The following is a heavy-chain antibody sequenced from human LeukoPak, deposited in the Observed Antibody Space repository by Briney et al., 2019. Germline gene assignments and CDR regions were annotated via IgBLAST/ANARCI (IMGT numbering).Heavy chain of an antibody. CDR2: IQTGGST. CDR3: ARGLYSGSPGVWFDP. D-gene: IGHD1-26*01. Sequence: SETLSLTCTVSGGSVSSHYWSWIRQPAGKGLEWIGRIQTGGSTNYSPSLKSRVTMSVDTSKNQFSLKLSSVTAADTAVYHCARGLYSGSPGVWFDPWGQGTLVTVSS. V-gene: IGHV4-4*07. J-gene: IGHJ5*02. CDR1: GGSVSSHY.